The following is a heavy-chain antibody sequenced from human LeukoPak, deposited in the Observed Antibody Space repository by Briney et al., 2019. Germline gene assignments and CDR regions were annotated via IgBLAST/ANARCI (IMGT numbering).Heavy chain of an antibody. D-gene: IGHD4-11*01. CDR2: IYYSGST. CDR1: GGTFSSHY. J-gene: IGHJ4*02. V-gene: IGHV4-59*11. Sequence: SETLSLTCTVSGGTFSSHYWSWIRQPPGKGLEWIGYIYYSGSTNYNPSLKSRVTISVDTSKNQFSLKLSSVTAADTAVYYCARGLTTVTPFDYWGQGTLVTVSS. CDR3: ARGLTTVTPFDY.